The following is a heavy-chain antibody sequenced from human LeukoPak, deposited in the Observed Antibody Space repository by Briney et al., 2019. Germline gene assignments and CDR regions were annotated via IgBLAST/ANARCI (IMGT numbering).Heavy chain of an antibody. V-gene: IGHV1-2*02. CDR2: INPNSGGT. Sequence: ASVKVSCKASGYTFTGYHMHWVRQAPGQGLEWMGWINPNSGGTNYAQKFQGRVTMTRDTSISTAYMELSRLRSDDTAVYYCARGDILTGYYLGITDYWGQGTLVTVSS. CDR3: ARGDILTGYYLGITDY. D-gene: IGHD3-9*01. CDR1: GYTFTGYH. J-gene: IGHJ4*02.